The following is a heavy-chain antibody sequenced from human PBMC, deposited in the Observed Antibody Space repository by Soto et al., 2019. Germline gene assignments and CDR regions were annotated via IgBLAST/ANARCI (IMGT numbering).Heavy chain of an antibody. D-gene: IGHD1-7*01. CDR2: IGVGGTST. CDR3: AKVNWPEGTTNS. CDR1: GFTFSHYD. J-gene: IGHJ4*02. V-gene: IGHV3-23*01. Sequence: PGGSLRLSCAASGFTFSHYDMNWVHQAPGKGLEWVSGIGVGGTSTFYTDFVKGRFTISRDDSRNMLYLQMNSLRGEDTAIYYCAKVNWPEGTTNSWGQGTLVTVSS.